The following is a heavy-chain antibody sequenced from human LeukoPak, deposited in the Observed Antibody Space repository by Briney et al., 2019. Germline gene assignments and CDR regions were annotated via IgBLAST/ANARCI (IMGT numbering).Heavy chain of an antibody. CDR2: ISWNSGSI. D-gene: IGHD6-13*01. CDR3: AKDRYSSSWTNWFDP. Sequence: PGGSLRLSCAASGFTFDDYAMHWVRQAPGKGLELVSGISWNSGSIGYADSVKGRFTISRDNAKDSLYLHMNSLRAEDTALYYCAKDRYSSSWTNWFDPWGQGTLVTVSS. CDR1: GFTFDDYA. V-gene: IGHV3-9*01. J-gene: IGHJ5*02.